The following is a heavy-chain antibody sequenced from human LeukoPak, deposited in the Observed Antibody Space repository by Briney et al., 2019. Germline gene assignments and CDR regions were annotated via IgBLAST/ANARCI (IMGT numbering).Heavy chain of an antibody. J-gene: IGHJ4*02. CDR1: GGSVSSGSYY. CDR2: IHYSGST. V-gene: IGHV4-61*01. D-gene: IGHD6-19*01. CDR3: ARSGSITVSGSLPY. Sequence: SETLSLTCTVSGGSVSSGSYYRSWIRQPPGKGLEWIGYIHYSGSTNYNPSLKSRVTISIDASKNQFSLKLTSVTAADTAVYYCARSGSITVSGSLPYWGQGTLVTVSS.